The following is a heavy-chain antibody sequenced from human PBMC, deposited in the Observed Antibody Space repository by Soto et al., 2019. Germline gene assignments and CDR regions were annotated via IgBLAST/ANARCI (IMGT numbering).Heavy chain of an antibody. CDR1: GFTFSDYW. D-gene: IGHD2-15*01. CDR2: IKQDGNEK. CDR3: ARGGIGYCSGGTCFNTAFDI. J-gene: IGHJ3*02. Sequence: GGSLRLSCAVSGFTFSDYWMSWVRQAPGKGLEWVANIKQDGNEKYYVDSVKGRFTISRDNAKNSLYLQMNSLRVEDTAVYYCARGGIGYCSGGTCFNTAFDIWGQGSMVTVSS. V-gene: IGHV3-7*01.